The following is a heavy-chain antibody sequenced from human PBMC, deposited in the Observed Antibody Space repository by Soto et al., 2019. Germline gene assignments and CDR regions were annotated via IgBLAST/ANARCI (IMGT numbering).Heavy chain of an antibody. CDR2: IYYTGNT. J-gene: IGHJ4*01. D-gene: IGHD2-8*02. V-gene: IGHV4-59*01. CDR1: NGSINNYY. CDR3: ARVKGRRNLRTTWSWDFDY. Sequence: QVQLQESGPGLVKPSETLSLTCIVSNGSINNYYWSWIRQPPGKGLEWIGYIYYTGNTNYNPSLTRRVTMSVDTSKNQFSLRLSSVTAADTAVYYCARVKGRRNLRTTWSWDFDYWGRGTLVTVSS.